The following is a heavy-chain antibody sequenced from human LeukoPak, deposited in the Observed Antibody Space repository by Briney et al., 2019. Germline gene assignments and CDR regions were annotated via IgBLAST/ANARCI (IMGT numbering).Heavy chain of an antibody. Sequence: GESLKISCKGSGYSFTSYWIGWGRQVPGKGLEGMGIIYPGESDTRYSPSFQGQVTISADKSISTAYLQWSSLKASDTAMYYCARRSRDGYAFDYWGQGTLVTVSS. D-gene: IGHD5-24*01. CDR3: ARRSRDGYAFDY. CDR1: GYSFTSYW. V-gene: IGHV5-51*01. CDR2: IYPGESDT. J-gene: IGHJ4*02.